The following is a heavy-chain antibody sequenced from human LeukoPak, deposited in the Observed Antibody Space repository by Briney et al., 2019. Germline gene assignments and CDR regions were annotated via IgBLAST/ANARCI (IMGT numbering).Heavy chain of an antibody. V-gene: IGHV3-48*02. CDR2: ISSSSSTI. CDR3: ARSFYSSSWVSPY. Sequence: GGSLGLSCAASGFTFSSYSMNWVRQAPGKGLEWVSYISSSSSTIYYADSVKGRFTISRDNAKNSLYLQMNSLRDEDTAVYYCARSFYSSSWVSPYWGQGTLATVSS. CDR1: GFTFSSYS. J-gene: IGHJ4*02. D-gene: IGHD6-13*01.